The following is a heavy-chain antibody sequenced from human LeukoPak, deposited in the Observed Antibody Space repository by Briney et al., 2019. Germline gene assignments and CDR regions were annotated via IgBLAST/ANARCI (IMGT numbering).Heavy chain of an antibody. D-gene: IGHD6-13*01. CDR2: IKSNGDGGTT. CDR1: GFTFSNAW. Sequence: SGGSLRLSCTASGFTFSNAWMSWVRQAPGKGLEWIGRIKSNGDGGTTEFAAPVKGRFTISRDNSKNTLYLQMNTLRAEDTAVYYCAKGALGSRRHYFFDYWGQGTLVTVSS. CDR3: AKGALGSRRHYFFDY. V-gene: IGHV3-15*01. J-gene: IGHJ4*02.